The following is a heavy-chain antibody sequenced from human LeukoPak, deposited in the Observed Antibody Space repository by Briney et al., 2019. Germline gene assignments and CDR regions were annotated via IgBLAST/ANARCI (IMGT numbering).Heavy chain of an antibody. CDR2: INPKNGGT. CDR3: ARGYRGSRTFDY. V-gene: IGHV1-2*02. Sequence: ASVKVSCKASGNTFTGYYMHWVRQAPGQGLEWMGWINPKNGGTNYAQNLQGRVTMTRDTSISTAYMELSRLRSDDTAVYYCARGYRGSRTFDYWGQGTLVTVSS. J-gene: IGHJ4*02. CDR1: GNTFTGYY. D-gene: IGHD1-26*01.